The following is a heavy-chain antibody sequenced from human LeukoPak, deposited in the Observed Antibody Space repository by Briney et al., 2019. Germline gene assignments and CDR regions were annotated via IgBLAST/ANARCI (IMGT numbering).Heavy chain of an antibody. Sequence: PGGSLRLSCAASGFTFSNYGMSWVRQAPGKGLEWVSGISGSNNNTYYADSVKGRFTISRDNSKNTLYLQMNSLRAEDTAVYYCAKDKFRSSLGPFDYWGQGTLVTVSS. CDR2: ISGSNNNT. J-gene: IGHJ4*02. D-gene: IGHD6-13*01. CDR1: GFTFSNYG. V-gene: IGHV3-23*01. CDR3: AKDKFRSSLGPFDY.